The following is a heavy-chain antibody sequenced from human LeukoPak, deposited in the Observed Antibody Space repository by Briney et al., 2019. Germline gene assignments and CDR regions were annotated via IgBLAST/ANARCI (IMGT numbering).Heavy chain of an antibody. CDR2: INHSGST. Sequence: SETLSLTCAVYGGSFSGYYWSWIRQPPGKGLEWIGEINHSGSTNYNPSLKSRVTISVDTSKNQFSLKLGSVTAADTAVYYCARGYSGYDYWGQGTLVTVSS. J-gene: IGHJ4*02. D-gene: IGHD5-12*01. V-gene: IGHV4-34*01. CDR1: GGSFSGYY. CDR3: ARGYSGYDY.